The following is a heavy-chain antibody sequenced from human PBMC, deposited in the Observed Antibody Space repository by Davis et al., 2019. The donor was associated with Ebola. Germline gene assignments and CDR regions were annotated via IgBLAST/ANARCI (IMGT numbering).Heavy chain of an antibody. D-gene: IGHD1-14*01. CDR1: GYTFTSYD. V-gene: IGHV1-8*01. CDR3: AASAGTVGKFDY. J-gene: IGHJ4*02. CDR2: MNPNSGNT. Sequence: AASVKVSCKASGYTFTSYDINWVRQATGQGLEWMGWMNPNSGNTGYAQKFQGRVTITRDMSTSTSYVDLTNLRSEDTAVYYCAASAGTVGKFDYWGQGTLVTVSS.